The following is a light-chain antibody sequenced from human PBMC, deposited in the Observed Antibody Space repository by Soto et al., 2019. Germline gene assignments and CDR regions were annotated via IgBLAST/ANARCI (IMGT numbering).Light chain of an antibody. Sequence: EIVLTQSPATLSLSPGERATLSCRASQSVSSYLAWYQQKPGQAPRLLIYDASNRATGIPARFSGSGSGTDFTLTISSLEPDDFAFYYCQQRSNWPPLTFGGGTKVEIK. V-gene: IGKV3-11*01. J-gene: IGKJ4*01. CDR1: QSVSSY. CDR3: QQRSNWPPLT. CDR2: DAS.